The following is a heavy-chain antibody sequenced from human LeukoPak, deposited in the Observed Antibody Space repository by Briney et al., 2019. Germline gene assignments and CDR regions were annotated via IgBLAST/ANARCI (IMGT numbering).Heavy chain of an antibody. CDR3: ARRASCINGVCEYYDS. V-gene: IGHV5-51*01. Sequence: GESLKISRKPSGYSFPTNWIAWVRQLPGKGLECMGIIYPDDSDTRYSPAFQGQVSISADKSTNTAYLQWSSLKAPDTAMYFCARRASCINGVCEYYDSWGQGTLVTVSS. CDR2: IYPDDSDT. D-gene: IGHD2-8*01. CDR1: GYSFPTNW. J-gene: IGHJ4*02.